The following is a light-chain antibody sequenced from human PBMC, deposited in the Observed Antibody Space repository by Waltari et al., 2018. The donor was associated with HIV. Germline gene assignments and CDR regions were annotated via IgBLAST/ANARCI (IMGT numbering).Light chain of an antibody. J-gene: IGKJ1*01. Sequence: DNQMTQSPSTLSASVGDRVTVTCRASQSVNTWLAWYQQSPGKAPKLLISKASSLPSGVPSRFSGSGSGTEFTLTITSLQPDDFAMYYCQQYNSYPWTFGQGTKLDIK. CDR2: KAS. CDR3: QQYNSYPWT. CDR1: QSVNTW. V-gene: IGKV1-5*03.